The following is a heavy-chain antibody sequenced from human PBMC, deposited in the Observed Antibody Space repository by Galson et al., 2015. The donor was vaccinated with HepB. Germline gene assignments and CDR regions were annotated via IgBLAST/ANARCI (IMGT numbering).Heavy chain of an antibody. CDR3: TKERGPYNDFDI. CDR2: IWSNGNNK. V-gene: IGHV3-33*06. Sequence: SLRLSCAASGFTFSSYGVHWVRQAPGKGLEWVAVIWSNGNNKYYAASVNGRFTVSRDNSKNTMSLQMNSLRAEDTAVYYCTKERGPYNDFDIWGQGTMVAVSS. D-gene: IGHD3-16*01. CDR1: GFTFSSYG. J-gene: IGHJ3*02.